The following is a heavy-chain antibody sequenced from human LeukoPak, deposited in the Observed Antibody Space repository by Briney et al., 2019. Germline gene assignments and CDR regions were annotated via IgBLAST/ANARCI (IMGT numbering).Heavy chain of an antibody. CDR2: ISYDGSNI. V-gene: IGHV3-30*14. D-gene: IGHD3-16*01. J-gene: IGHJ4*02. CDR1: GFTFSSYA. CDR3: ARDGGSRDFDY. Sequence: GGSLRLSCAASGFTFSSYAMHWVRQAPGKGLEWVAVISYDGSNIYYADSVKGRFTISRDNSKSTLYLQMNGLRAEDTAVYYCARDGGSRDFDYWGQGTLVTVSS.